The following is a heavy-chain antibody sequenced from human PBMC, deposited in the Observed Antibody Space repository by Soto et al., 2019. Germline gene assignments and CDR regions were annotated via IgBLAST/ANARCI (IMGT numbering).Heavy chain of an antibody. J-gene: IGHJ6*03. V-gene: IGHV1-69*02. D-gene: IGHD2-8*01. CDR1: VGTFSDYN. CDR2: IIPKLGIT. Sequence: VQLVQSGAEVKRPGSSVKVSCKAPVGTFSDYNIAWVRQARGQGLEWMGRIIPKLGITNYAHKLQDRVRITADKATSTAYMELTSLRYEETDVYFCARVEGTRTTNFYHYMDVWGEGTSVTVS. CDR3: ARVEGTRTTNFYHYMDV.